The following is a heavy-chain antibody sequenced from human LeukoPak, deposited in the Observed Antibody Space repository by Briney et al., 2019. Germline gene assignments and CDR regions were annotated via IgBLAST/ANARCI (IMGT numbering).Heavy chain of an antibody. V-gene: IGHV3-21*04. J-gene: IGHJ3*02. CDR2: ISSSSSYI. CDR3: AKDGGYSYGYDAFDI. CDR1: GFTFSSYS. D-gene: IGHD5-18*01. Sequence: PGGSLRLSCAASGFTFSSYSMNWVRQAPGKGLEWVSSISSSSSYIYYADSVKGRFTISRDNSKNTLYLQMNSLRAEDTAVYYCAKDGGYSYGYDAFDIWGQGTMVTVSS.